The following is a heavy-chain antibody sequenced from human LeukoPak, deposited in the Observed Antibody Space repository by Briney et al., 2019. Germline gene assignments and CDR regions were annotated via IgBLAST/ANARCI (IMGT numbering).Heavy chain of an antibody. J-gene: IGHJ5*02. CDR2: ISAYNGNT. V-gene: IGHV1-18*01. CDR3: ARGQSGYDFWSGYYTVQLDP. Sequence: ASVKVSCKASGYTFTSYGISWVRQAPGQGLEWMEWISAYNGNTNYAQKPQGRVTMTTDTSTSTAYMELRSLRSDDTAVYYCARGQSGYDFWSGYYTVQLDPWGQGTLVTVSS. D-gene: IGHD3-3*01. CDR1: GYTFTSYG.